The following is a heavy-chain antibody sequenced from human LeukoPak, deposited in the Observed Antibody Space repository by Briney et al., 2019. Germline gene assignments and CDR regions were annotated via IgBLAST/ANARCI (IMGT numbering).Heavy chain of an antibody. V-gene: IGHV4-39*01. CDR2: IYYSGST. J-gene: IGHJ4*02. Sequence: SETLSLTCTVSGGSISSSSYYWGWIRQPPGKGLEWIGSIYYSGSTYYNPSLKSRVTISVDTSKNQFSLKLSSVTAADTAVYYCARTKYDFWSGYWIDYWGQGTLVTVSS. D-gene: IGHD3-3*01. CDR1: GGSISSSSYY. CDR3: ARTKYDFWSGYWIDY.